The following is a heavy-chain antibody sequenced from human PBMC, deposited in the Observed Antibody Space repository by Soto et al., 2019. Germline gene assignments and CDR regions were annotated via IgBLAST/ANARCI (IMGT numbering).Heavy chain of an antibody. Sequence: QVQLVQSGAEVKKPGSSVKVSCKASGGTFSSYAISWVRQAPGQGLEWMGGIIPIFGTANYAQKFQGRVTITADESTSTAYMDLSSLRAEDTAVYYCARNWPRYCSGGSCYTSWFDYWGQGTLVTVSS. V-gene: IGHV1-69*01. J-gene: IGHJ4*02. CDR3: ARNWPRYCSGGSCYTSWFDY. D-gene: IGHD2-15*01. CDR1: GGTFSSYA. CDR2: IIPIFGTA.